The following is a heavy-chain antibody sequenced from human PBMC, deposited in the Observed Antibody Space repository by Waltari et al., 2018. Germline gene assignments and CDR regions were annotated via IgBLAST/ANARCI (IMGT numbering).Heavy chain of an antibody. D-gene: IGHD2-8*01. CDR2: ISWNSGSI. CDR3: AKDSGNGLLAY. V-gene: IGHV3-9*03. Sequence: EVQLVESGGGLVQPGRYLRLSCAASGFTFDDYAMHWVRQAPGKGLEWVSGISWNSGSIGYADSVKGRFTISRDNAKNSLYLQMNSLRAEDMALYYCAKDSGNGLLAYWGQGTLVTVSS. CDR1: GFTFDDYA. J-gene: IGHJ4*02.